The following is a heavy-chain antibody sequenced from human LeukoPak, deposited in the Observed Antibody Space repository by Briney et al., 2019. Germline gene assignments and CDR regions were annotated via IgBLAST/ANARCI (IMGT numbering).Heavy chain of an antibody. CDR2: IQNDASTE. Sequence: GGSLRLSCLASGLTLSGYWMHWVRQAPGKGLEWVAVIQNDASTENFADSVKGRFTISRDNSKNTVFLQMNSLRVEDTAVYYWARELSQIVWGGLDYGGQGTLVSVSS. V-gene: IGHV3-30*03. CDR3: ARELSQIVWGGLDY. D-gene: IGHD2-21*01. J-gene: IGHJ4*02. CDR1: GLTLSGYW.